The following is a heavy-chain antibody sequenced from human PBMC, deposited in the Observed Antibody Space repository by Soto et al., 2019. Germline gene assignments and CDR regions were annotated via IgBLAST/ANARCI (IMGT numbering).Heavy chain of an antibody. CDR3: ARDCSGGSCYPGMDV. CDR1: GFNFDSYT. D-gene: IGHD2-15*01. Sequence: WGSLRLSCAASGFNFDSYTINCVRHSPWKRLEWLSSISSSGYIFSTDSVRGRFTISRDNAKNSVYLQINSLRAEDTAVYFCARDCSGGSCYPGMDVWGQGTTVTVSS. CDR2: ISSSGYI. V-gene: IGHV3-21*01. J-gene: IGHJ6*02.